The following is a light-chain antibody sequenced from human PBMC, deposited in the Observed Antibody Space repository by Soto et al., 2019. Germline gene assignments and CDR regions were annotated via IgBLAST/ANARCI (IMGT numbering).Light chain of an antibody. CDR1: SSDVGSYNR. CDR2: EVS. J-gene: IGLJ1*01. V-gene: IGLV2-18*01. Sequence: QSVLTQPPSVSVSPGQSVTSSCTGTSSDVGSYNRVSWYQQPPGTAPKLMIYEVSNRPSGVPDRFSGSKSGNTASLTISGLQAEDEADYYCSLYTSSSTYVFGTGTRSPS. CDR3: SLYTSSSTYV.